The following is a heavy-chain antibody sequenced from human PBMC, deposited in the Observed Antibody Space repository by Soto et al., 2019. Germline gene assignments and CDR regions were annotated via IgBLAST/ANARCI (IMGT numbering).Heavy chain of an antibody. CDR1: GGTFSSYA. CDR3: AREALTFNRNPPRYYYYGMDV. V-gene: IGHV1-69*06. D-gene: IGHD1-20*01. Sequence: GASVKVSCKASGGTFSSYAISWVRQAPGQGLEWMGGIIPIFGTANYAQKFQGRVTITADKSTSTAYMELSSLRSEDTAVYYCAREALTFNRNPPRYYYYGMDVWGQGTTVTVSS. J-gene: IGHJ6*02. CDR2: IIPIFGTA.